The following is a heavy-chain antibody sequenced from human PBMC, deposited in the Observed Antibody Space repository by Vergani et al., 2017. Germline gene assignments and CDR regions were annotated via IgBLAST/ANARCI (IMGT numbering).Heavy chain of an antibody. Sequence: EVQLLESGGGLVQPGGSLRLSCAASGFTFSTYAMTWVRQAPGKGLEWVSGISGSGGSTYYADSAKGRFTISRDKSKNTLYLQMNNLRAEDTALYYCAKNRGYYGSGSYALSIDYWGQGTLVTVSS. V-gene: IGHV3-23*01. CDR3: AKNRGYYGSGSYALSIDY. CDR1: GFTFSTYA. D-gene: IGHD3-10*01. CDR2: ISGSGGST. J-gene: IGHJ4*02.